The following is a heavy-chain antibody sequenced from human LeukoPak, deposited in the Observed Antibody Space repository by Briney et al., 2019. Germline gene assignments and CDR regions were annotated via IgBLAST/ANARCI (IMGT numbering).Heavy chain of an antibody. V-gene: IGHV4-34*01. CDR3: ATTAAGTGDWFDP. Sequence: PSETLSLTCAVYGGSFSGYYWSWIRQPPGKGLEWIGEINHSGSTNYNPSLKSRVTISVDTSKSQFSLKLSSVTAADTAVYYCATTAAGTGDWFDPWGQGTLVTVSS. CDR1: GGSFSGYY. J-gene: IGHJ5*02. CDR2: INHSGST. D-gene: IGHD6-13*01.